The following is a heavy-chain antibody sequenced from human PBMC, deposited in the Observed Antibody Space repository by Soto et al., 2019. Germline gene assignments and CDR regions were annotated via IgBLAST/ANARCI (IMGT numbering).Heavy chain of an antibody. Sequence: GGSLRLACAASGFTFSTYAMSWVRQAPGKGLEWVASISGSGGSTYYADSVKGRFTISRDTSKNTLYLQMNSLRAEDTAVYYCATTTVTHFDCWGQGAPVTVSS. D-gene: IGHD4-4*01. CDR2: ISGSGGST. CDR3: ATTTVTHFDC. J-gene: IGHJ4*02. CDR1: GFTFSTYA. V-gene: IGHV3-23*01.